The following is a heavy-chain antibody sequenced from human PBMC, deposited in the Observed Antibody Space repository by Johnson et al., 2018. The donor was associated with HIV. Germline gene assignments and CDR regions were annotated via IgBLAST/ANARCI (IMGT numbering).Heavy chain of an antibody. D-gene: IGHD4-17*01. Sequence: QMMLVESGGGVVQPGRSLRLSCAASGFTFSNYAMYWVRQAPGKGLEWVAGVSYEGSNKYFADTVQGRFIISIDNSKSTLYLQLNSLRAEDTAVYFCARGYGDYTRAYDAFDIWGQGTMVTVSS. V-gene: IGHV3-30-3*01. CDR2: VSYEGSNK. J-gene: IGHJ3*02. CDR3: ARGYGDYTRAYDAFDI. CDR1: GFTFSNYA.